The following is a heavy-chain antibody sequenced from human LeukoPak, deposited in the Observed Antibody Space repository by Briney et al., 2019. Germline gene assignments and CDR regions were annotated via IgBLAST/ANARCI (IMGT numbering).Heavy chain of an antibody. V-gene: IGHV3-21*01. CDR3: ARSHRRGYDSSGYSDY. J-gene: IGHJ4*02. CDR2: ISSSSSYI. D-gene: IGHD3-22*01. CDR1: GFTLSSYS. Sequence: PGGSLRLSCAASGFTLSSYSMNWVRQAPGKGLEWVSSISSSSSYIYYADSVKGRFTISRDNAKNSLYLQMNSLRAEDTAVYYCARSHRRGYDSSGYSDYWGQGTLVTVSS.